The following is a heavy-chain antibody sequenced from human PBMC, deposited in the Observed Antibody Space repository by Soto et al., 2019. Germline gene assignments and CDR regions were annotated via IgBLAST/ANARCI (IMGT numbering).Heavy chain of an antibody. CDR3: ARSPRGYSNDC. J-gene: IGHJ4*02. D-gene: IGHD5-18*01. CDR2: IHYSGST. CDR1: GGSISSYY. V-gene: IGHV4-59*01. Sequence: QVQLQESGPGLVKPSETLSLTCTVSGGSISSYYWGWIRQPPGKGLEWIGYIHYSGSTDHNPSLKSRVTISVDTSKNQFSLKLTSVTAADTAVYYCARSPRGYSNDCWGQGTLVTVSS.